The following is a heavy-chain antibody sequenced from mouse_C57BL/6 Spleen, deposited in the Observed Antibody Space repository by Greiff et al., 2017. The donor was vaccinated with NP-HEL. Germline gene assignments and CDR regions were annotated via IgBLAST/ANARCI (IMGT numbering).Heavy chain of an antibody. Sequence: EVKVEESGGGLVQPGGSMKLSCAASGFTFSDAWMDWVRQSPEKGLEWVAEIRNKANNHATYYAESVKGRFTISRDDSKSSVYLQMNSLRAEDTGIYYCTRSTTVVDYYAMDYWGQGTSVTVSS. CDR2: IRNKANNHAT. J-gene: IGHJ4*01. V-gene: IGHV6-6*01. CDR3: TRSTTVVDYYAMDY. D-gene: IGHD1-1*01. CDR1: GFTFSDAW.